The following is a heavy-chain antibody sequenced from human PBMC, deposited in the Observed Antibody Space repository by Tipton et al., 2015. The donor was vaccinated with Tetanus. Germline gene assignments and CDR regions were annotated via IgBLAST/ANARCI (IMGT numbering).Heavy chain of an antibody. CDR1: GASISTYY. CDR2: IDYSGST. D-gene: IGHD7-27*01. V-gene: IGHV4-59*01. CDR3: ARERLDWGTNDALNI. Sequence: TLSLTCTVSGASISTYYWNWIRQPPGKGLEWIGYIDYSGSTNYNPSLKSRVSISVDTSKNQFSLKVRSVTTADTAVYYCARERLDWGTNDALNIWGQGTMVTVSS. J-gene: IGHJ3*02.